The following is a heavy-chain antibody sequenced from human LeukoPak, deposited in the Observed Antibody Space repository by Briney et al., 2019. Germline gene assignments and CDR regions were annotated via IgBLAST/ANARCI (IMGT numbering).Heavy chain of an antibody. Sequence: GASVKVSCKASGYTFTSYGISWVRQAPGQGLEWMGRISAYNGNTNYAQKLQGRVTMTTDTSTSTAYMELRSLRSDDTAVYYCARAAITMIEKGNNWFDPWGQGTLVTVSS. CDR2: ISAYNGNT. CDR1: GYTFTSYG. V-gene: IGHV1-18*01. CDR3: ARAAITMIEKGNNWFDP. D-gene: IGHD3-22*01. J-gene: IGHJ5*02.